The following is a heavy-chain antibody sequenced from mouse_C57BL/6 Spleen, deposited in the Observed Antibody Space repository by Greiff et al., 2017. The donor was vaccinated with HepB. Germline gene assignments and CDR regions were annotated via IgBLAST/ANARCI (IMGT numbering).Heavy chain of an antibody. Sequence: VQLQQPGAELVKPGASVKMSCKASGYTFTSYWITWVKQRPGQGLEWIGDIYPGSGSTNYNEKFKSKATLTVDTSSSTAYMQLISLTSEDSAVYYCARSGGRGSSYFDYWGQGTTLTVSS. D-gene: IGHD1-1*01. CDR3: ARSGGRGSSYFDY. V-gene: IGHV1-55*01. CDR1: GYTFTSYW. J-gene: IGHJ2*01. CDR2: IYPGSGST.